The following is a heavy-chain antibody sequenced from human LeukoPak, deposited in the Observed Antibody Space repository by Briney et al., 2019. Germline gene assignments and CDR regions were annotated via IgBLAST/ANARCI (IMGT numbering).Heavy chain of an antibody. Sequence: SETLSLTCTVSGGSLSSYYWSWIRQPPGKGLEWIGYIYYSGSTDYNPSLKSRVTISVDMSKNQFSLRLSSVTAADTAVYYCAGVRILGFRTFYWGQGILVTVSS. CDR2: IYYSGST. CDR3: AGVRILGFRTFY. J-gene: IGHJ4*02. CDR1: GGSLSSYY. V-gene: IGHV4-59*08. D-gene: IGHD2-15*01.